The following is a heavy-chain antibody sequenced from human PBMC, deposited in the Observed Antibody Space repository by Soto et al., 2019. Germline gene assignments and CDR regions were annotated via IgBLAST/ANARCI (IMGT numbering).Heavy chain of an antibody. Sequence: QVQLQESGPGLVKPSQTLSLTCTVSGGSIRSGGYYRGWIRQHPGKGLEWIGYIYYSGSTYYNSSLRSRVSISIATSKNQFSLKLSSVTAADTAVYYCARTGFCGGDCHWFDPWGQGTVVTVSS. CDR2: IYYSGST. D-gene: IGHD2-21*02. CDR1: GGSIRSGGYY. CDR3: ARTGFCGGDCHWFDP. V-gene: IGHV4-31*03. J-gene: IGHJ5*02.